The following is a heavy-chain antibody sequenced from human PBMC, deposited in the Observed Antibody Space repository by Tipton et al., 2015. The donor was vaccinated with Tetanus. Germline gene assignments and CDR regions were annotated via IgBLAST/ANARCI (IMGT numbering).Heavy chain of an antibody. Sequence: TLSLTCTVSGGSISSNYWSWIRQPAGKGLEWIGRIYTSESTNYNPSLKSRLTMSVDTSKNHFTLELRSVTVADTAFYYCASRGTLRLWGPGTLVTVSS. CDR1: GGSISSNY. CDR3: ASRGTLRL. V-gene: IGHV4-4*07. J-gene: IGHJ4*02. CDR2: IYTSEST.